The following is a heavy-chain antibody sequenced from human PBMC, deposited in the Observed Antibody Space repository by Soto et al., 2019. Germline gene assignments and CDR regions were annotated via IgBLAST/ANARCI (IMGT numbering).Heavy chain of an antibody. CDR3: ARDHPNYYDSSGYYVVDY. J-gene: IGHJ4*02. D-gene: IGHD3-22*01. Sequence: APGKVSCKCSGCTFTSYGISLVRRAHGQRREWMGWISAYNGNTNYAQKLQGRVTMTTDTSTSTAYMELRSLRSDDTAVYYCARDHPNYYDSSGYYVVDYWGQGTLVTVSS. CDR2: ISAYNGNT. V-gene: IGHV1-18*01. CDR1: GCTFTSYG.